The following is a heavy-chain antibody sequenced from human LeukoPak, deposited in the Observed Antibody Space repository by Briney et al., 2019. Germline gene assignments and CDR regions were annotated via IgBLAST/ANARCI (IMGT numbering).Heavy chain of an antibody. V-gene: IGHV3-23*01. D-gene: IGHD3-22*01. Sequence: GGSLRLSCAASGFTFSSYAMSWVRQAPGKELEWVSAISGSGGSTYYADSVKGRFTISRDNSKNSLYLQMNSLRAEDTAVYYCARTYYDSSGYYQGEFDYWGQGTLVTVSS. CDR2: ISGSGGST. J-gene: IGHJ4*02. CDR3: ARTYYDSSGYYQGEFDY. CDR1: GFTFSSYA.